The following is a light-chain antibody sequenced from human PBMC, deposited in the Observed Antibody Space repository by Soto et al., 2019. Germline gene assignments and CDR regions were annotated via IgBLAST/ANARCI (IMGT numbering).Light chain of an antibody. CDR3: SSFTSRHTYV. CDR2: EVT. CDR1: SSDVGGYNF. V-gene: IGLV2-14*01. Sequence: QSALTQPASVSGSPGQSITISCTGTSSDVGGYNFVSWYQQHPDKAPKFMIYEVTNRPSGVSNRFSGSKSGNTASLTISGLQAEDEADYYCSSFTSRHTYVFGTGTKLTVL. J-gene: IGLJ1*01.